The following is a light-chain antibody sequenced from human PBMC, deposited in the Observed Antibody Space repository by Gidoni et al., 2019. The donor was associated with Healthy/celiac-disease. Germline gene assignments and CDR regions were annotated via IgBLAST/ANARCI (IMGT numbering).Light chain of an antibody. V-gene: IGKV1-9*01. CDR3: QQLNSYPPYT. J-gene: IGKJ2*01. Sequence: DNQLTQSPSFLSASVGDRVTITCRASQGISSYLAWYQQKPGKAPKLLIYAASTLQSGVPSRFSGSGSGTEFTLTISSLQPEDFATYYCQQLNSYPPYTFGQGTKLEIK. CDR2: AAS. CDR1: QGISSY.